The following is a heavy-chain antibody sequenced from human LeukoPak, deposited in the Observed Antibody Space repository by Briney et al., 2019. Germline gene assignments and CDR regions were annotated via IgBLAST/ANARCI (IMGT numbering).Heavy chain of an antibody. CDR2: IYDSGST. Sequence: PSETLSLACAVSGGSISSGGYSWSWIREPPGKGLEWIGFIYDSGSTYYNPSLKSRVTISVNRSKHQFSLKLRSVTAADTAVYYCAKSRQSSSSTFDYWGQGTLVTVSS. CDR3: AKSRQSSSSTFDY. J-gene: IGHJ4*02. CDR1: GGSISSGGYS. V-gene: IGHV4-30-2*01. D-gene: IGHD6-6*01.